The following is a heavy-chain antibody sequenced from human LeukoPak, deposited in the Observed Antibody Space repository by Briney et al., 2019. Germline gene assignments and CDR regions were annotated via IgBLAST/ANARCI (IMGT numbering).Heavy chain of an antibody. D-gene: IGHD1-26*01. CDR2: INNPSGGST. J-gene: IGHJ4*02. CDR3: TRELGGSYNGY. CDR1: GYPFTSYY. V-gene: IGHV1-46*01. Sequence: GASVKVSCKASGYPFTSYYIHWVRQAPGQGLEWVGIINNPSGGSTSYGQKFQGRVTMTRDTSTSTVYMELSSLRSEDTAVYYCTRELGGSYNGYWGQGTPVTVSS.